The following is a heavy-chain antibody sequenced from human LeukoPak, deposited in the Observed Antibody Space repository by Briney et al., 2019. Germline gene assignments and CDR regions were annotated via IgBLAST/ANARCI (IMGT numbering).Heavy chain of an antibody. D-gene: IGHD2-2*01. V-gene: IGHV4-59*08. J-gene: IGHJ6*02. CDR2: IYYSGST. CDR1: GCSISSYY. CDR3: ARGKEYQLMGGYGMDV. Sequence: KSSETLSLTCTVSGCSISSYYWSWIRQPPGKGLEWIGDIYYSGSTNYNPSLKNRVTISLATSKNQSSLTLSSVTAADTAVYYCARGKEYQLMGGYGMDVWGQGTTVTVSS.